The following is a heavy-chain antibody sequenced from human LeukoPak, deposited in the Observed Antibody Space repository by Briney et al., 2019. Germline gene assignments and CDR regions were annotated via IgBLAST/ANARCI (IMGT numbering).Heavy chain of an antibody. CDR1: GYTFTSYD. CDR2: MNPNSGNT. J-gene: IGHJ4*02. Sequence: ASVKVSCKASGYTFTSYDINWVRQATGQGLEWMGRMNPNSGNTGYAQKFQGRVTITRNTSIRTAYMELSSLRSEDTAVYYCARDPRGSSSHFDYWGQGTLVTVSS. V-gene: IGHV1-8*03. D-gene: IGHD6-6*01. CDR3: ARDPRGSSSHFDY.